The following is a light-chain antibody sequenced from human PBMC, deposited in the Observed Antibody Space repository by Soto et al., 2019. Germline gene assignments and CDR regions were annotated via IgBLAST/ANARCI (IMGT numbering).Light chain of an antibody. Sequence: DNVLTQSPGTLSLSPGERATLSCRASQSVTSSYLAWYQQKPGQAPRLLIYGASSRATGIPDRFSGSGSGTDFTLTISRLEPDDLAVYYCQEYATSPSITFGQGTRLEIK. V-gene: IGKV3-20*01. CDR3: QEYATSPSIT. CDR1: QSVTSSY. J-gene: IGKJ5*01. CDR2: GAS.